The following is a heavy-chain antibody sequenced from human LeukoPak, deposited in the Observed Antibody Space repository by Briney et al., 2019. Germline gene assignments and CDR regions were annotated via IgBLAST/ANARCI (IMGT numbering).Heavy chain of an antibody. CDR3: AREVIAGHLNWFDP. CDR2: IYYSGST. V-gene: IGHV4-59*01. J-gene: IGHJ5*02. D-gene: IGHD2/OR15-2a*01. CDR1: GGSISSYY. Sequence: PSETLSLTCTVSGGSISSYYWSWIRQPPGKGQEWIGYIYYSGSTNYNPSLKSRVTISVDTSKNQFSLKLSSVTAADTAVYYCAREVIAGHLNWFDPWGQGTLVTVSS.